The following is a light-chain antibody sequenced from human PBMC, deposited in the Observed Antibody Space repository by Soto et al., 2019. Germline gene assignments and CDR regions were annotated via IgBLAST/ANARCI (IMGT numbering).Light chain of an antibody. CDR3: QQYGDSPQIT. J-gene: IGKJ5*01. CDR2: GAS. CDR1: QCVRNSY. Sequence: EIVLTQSPVTLSLSPAERAPLSCMASQCVRNSYLASYQQKPGRAPPLLISGASSRTTGIPDRFSGSGSGTDFTLTISRLEPEDVAVYYCQQYGDSPQITFGQGTRLEIK. V-gene: IGKV3-20*01.